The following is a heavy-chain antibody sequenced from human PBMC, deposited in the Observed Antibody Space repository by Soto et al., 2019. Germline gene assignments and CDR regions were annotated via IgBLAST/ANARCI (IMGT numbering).Heavy chain of an antibody. J-gene: IGHJ6*02. V-gene: IGHV1-69*02. CDR1: GGTFSRYT. Sequence: QVQLVQSGAEVKKPGSSVKVSCKASGGTFSRYTISWVRQAPGQGLEWMGRIIPILDIPNYAQNFQGRVTITAAKSTSTADMELSSLRSDDTAVYYCASHFTGVLVLGASPPGGDNYGWDVWGQGTTVTVSS. CDR3: ASHFTGVLVLGASPPGGDNYGWDV. CDR2: IIPILDIP. D-gene: IGHD2-15*01.